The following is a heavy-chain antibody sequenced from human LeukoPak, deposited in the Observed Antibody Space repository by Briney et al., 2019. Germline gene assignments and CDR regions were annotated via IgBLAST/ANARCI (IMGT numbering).Heavy chain of an antibody. CDR1: GFSLSTSGVG. V-gene: IGHV2-5*02. Sequence: SGPTLVKPTQTLTLTCTFSGFSLSTSGVGVGWIRQPPGKALEWLALIYWDDDKRYSPSLKSRLTITKDTSKNQVVLTMTNMDPVDTATYYRAHRSSIAATHAFDIWGQGTMVTVSS. CDR2: IYWDDDK. J-gene: IGHJ3*02. CDR3: AHRSSIAATHAFDI. D-gene: IGHD6-6*01.